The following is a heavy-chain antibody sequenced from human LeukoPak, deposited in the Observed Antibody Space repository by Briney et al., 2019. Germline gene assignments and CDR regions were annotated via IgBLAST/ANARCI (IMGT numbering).Heavy chain of an antibody. CDR1: ADIFSSYA. V-gene: IGHV1-69*04. CDR3: ARERRCSAGSCYAADLDS. CDR2: IIPLTGVV. J-gene: IGHJ4*02. Sequence: SVKVSCKTSADIFSSYAINWVRQAPGQGLEWMGRIIPLTGVVNYVQKLQTRVTISADKSTSTAYMEVSSLRFEDTAVYFCARERRCSAGSCYAADLDSWGQGTLVTVSS. D-gene: IGHD2-15*01.